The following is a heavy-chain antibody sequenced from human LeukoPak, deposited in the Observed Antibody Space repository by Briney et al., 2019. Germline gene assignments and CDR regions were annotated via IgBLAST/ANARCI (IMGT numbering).Heavy chain of an antibody. J-gene: IGHJ4*02. CDR2: INHSGST. CDR3: ARDPAAGTYDY. V-gene: IGHV4-34*09. CDR1: GGSFSGYY. D-gene: IGHD6-13*01. Sequence: SETLSLTCAVYGGSFSGYYWSWIRQPPGKGLEWIGEINHSGSTNYNPSLKSRVTISVDTSKNQFSLKLSSVTAADTAVYYCARDPAAGTYDYWGQGTLVTVSS.